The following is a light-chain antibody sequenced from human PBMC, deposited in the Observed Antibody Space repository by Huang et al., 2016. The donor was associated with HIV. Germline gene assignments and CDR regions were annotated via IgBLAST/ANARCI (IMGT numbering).Light chain of an antibody. CDR3: MQALQTPRT. V-gene: IGKV2-28*01. J-gene: IGKJ1*01. Sequence: DIVMTQSPLSLSVTPGEPASISCRSSQSLLHSNGYNYLDWYLQRPGQSPQLLIYLGSYRASGVPDMFNGSESGADFTLKIRRVEAGYVGVYYCMQALQTPRTFGQGTKVEIK. CDR2: LGS. CDR1: QSLLHSNGYNY.